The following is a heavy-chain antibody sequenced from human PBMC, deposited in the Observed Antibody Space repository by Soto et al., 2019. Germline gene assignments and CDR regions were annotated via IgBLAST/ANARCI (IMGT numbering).Heavy chain of an antibody. Sequence: GGSLRLSCAASGFTFSSYSMNWVRQDPGKGLEGVGRIRNKARSYTPEYAASVKGRFTISSDDSKNSLYLQMNSLKTEDTAVYYCVRNAVNKYYMDVWGKGTTVTVSS. V-gene: IGHV3-72*01. D-gene: IGHD4-17*01. J-gene: IGHJ6*03. CDR3: VRNAVNKYYMDV. CDR2: IRNKARSYTP. CDR1: GFTFSSYS.